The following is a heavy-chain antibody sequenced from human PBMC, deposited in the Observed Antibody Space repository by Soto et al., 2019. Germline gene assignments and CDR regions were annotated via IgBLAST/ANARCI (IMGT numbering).Heavy chain of an antibody. CDR1: GYTFTTYG. Sequence: QVQLVQSGGDVKKPGSSVKVSCKASGYTFTTYGISWVRQAPGQGLEWMGWISNYNGNTNYAQKLQGRVTMNTDTSTSTVSMELRSLRSDDTAVYYCASCAGQNHAYGGPFDFWGQGTLLTVSS. D-gene: IGHD4-17*01. CDR2: ISNYNGNT. V-gene: IGHV1-18*04. J-gene: IGHJ4*02. CDR3: ASCAGQNHAYGGPFDF.